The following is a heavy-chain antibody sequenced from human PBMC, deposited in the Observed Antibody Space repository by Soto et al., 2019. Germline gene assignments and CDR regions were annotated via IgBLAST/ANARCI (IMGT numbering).Heavy chain of an antibody. Sequence: SETLSLTCTVSGGSISSSSYYWGWIRQPPGKGLEWIGSIYYSGSTYYNPSLKSRVTISVDTSKNQFSLKLSSVTAADTAVYYCARQVRGIAVAGDYYFDYWGQGTLVTVSS. J-gene: IGHJ4*02. CDR3: ARQVRGIAVAGDYYFDY. D-gene: IGHD6-19*01. CDR2: IYYSGST. V-gene: IGHV4-39*01. CDR1: GGSISSSSYY.